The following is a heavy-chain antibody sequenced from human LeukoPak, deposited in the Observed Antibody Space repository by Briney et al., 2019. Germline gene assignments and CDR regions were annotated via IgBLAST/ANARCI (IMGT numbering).Heavy chain of an antibody. CDR3: AREAGQDAFDI. Sequence: PVKVSCKASGGTFSSYTISWVRQAPGQGLEWMGRIIPILGIANYAQKFQGRVTITADKSTSTAYMELSSLRSEDTAVYYCAREAGQDAFDIWGQGTMVTVSS. CDR1: GGTFSSYT. CDR2: IIPILGIA. V-gene: IGHV1-69*04. J-gene: IGHJ3*02. D-gene: IGHD6-13*01.